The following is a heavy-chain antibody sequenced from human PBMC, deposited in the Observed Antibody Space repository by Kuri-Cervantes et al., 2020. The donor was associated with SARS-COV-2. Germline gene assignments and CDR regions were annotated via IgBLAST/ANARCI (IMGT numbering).Heavy chain of an antibody. CDR1: GYTFTGYY. CDR3: ARGFCRSTSCYNFDQ. CDR2: INPNNGDT. D-gene: IGHD2-2*01. V-gene: IGHV1-2*02. Sequence: APVKVSCKASGYTFTGYYMHWVRQAPGQGLEWMGWINPNNGDTNYPQKFQGRVSMTRDTSISTIYMELSRLRSDDTAVYFCARGFCRSTSCYNFDQWGQGTLVTVSS. J-gene: IGHJ4*02.